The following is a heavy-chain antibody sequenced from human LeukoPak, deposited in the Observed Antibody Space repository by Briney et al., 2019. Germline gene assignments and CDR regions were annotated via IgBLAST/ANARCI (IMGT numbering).Heavy chain of an antibody. V-gene: IGHV1-2*04. J-gene: IGHJ6*02. Sequence: GASVKVSCKASGYTFTDYYIQWMRQAPGQGLEWMGWINPNSGGTDSPQKFRGWVTLTRDTFVSTAYMELSRLRSDDTAMYYCARGSGWYYYGMDVWGQGTTVTVSS. CDR1: GYTFTDYY. CDR3: ARGSGWYYYGMDV. D-gene: IGHD6-19*01. CDR2: INPNSGGT.